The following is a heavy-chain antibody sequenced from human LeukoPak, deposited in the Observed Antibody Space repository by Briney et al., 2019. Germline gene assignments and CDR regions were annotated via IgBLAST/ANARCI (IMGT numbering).Heavy chain of an antibody. Sequence: GSLRLSCAASGFTFSSYAMSWVRQAPGKGLEWVSAIGGGDRGTHYADSVKGRFTISRDNSKNTLYLQMNSLRADDTAIYYCARGTVSPPAEVWGKGTTVTVSS. V-gene: IGHV3-23*01. CDR1: GFTFSSYA. D-gene: IGHD4-23*01. J-gene: IGHJ6*04. CDR2: IGGGDRGT. CDR3: ARGTVSPPAEV.